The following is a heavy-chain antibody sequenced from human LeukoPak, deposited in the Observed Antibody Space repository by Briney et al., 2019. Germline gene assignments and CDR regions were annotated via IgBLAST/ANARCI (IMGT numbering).Heavy chain of an antibody. CDR3: ATQAYYYDSSGYYYDY. CDR1: GGSISNFY. Sequence: SETLSLTCTVSGGSISNFYWSWVRQPPGKGLEWIGYIYSSGSINYNPSLKSRVTMSVDTSKNQFSLRLSSVTAADTAVYYCATQAYYYDSSGYYYDYWGQGTLVTVSS. CDR2: IYSSGSI. V-gene: IGHV4-4*09. J-gene: IGHJ4*02. D-gene: IGHD3-22*01.